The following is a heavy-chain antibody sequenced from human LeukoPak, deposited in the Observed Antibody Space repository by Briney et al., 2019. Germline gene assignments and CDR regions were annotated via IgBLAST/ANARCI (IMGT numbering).Heavy chain of an antibody. Sequence: SETLSLTCAVYGGSISSYYWSWIRQPPGKGLEWIGYIYYSGSTNYNPSLKSRVTISVDTSKNQFSLKLSSVTAADTAVYYCARHQGLWFGEFSYGMDVWGQGTTVTVSS. CDR3: ARHQGLWFGEFSYGMDV. J-gene: IGHJ6*02. CDR1: GGSISSYY. D-gene: IGHD3-10*01. V-gene: IGHV4-59*08. CDR2: IYYSGST.